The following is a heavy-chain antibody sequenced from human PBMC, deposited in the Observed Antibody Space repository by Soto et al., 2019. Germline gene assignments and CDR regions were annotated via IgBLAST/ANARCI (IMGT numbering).Heavy chain of an antibody. J-gene: IGHJ4*02. CDR3: ARGMGMGVVPAAQ. Sequence: GASVKVSCKASGYTFTSYAMHWVRQAPGQRLEWMGWINAGNGNTKYSQKFQGRVTITRDTSASTAYMELSSLRSEDTAVYYCARGMGMGVVPAAQWGQGTLVTVSS. CDR2: INAGNGNT. V-gene: IGHV1-3*01. CDR1: GYTFTSYA. D-gene: IGHD2-2*01.